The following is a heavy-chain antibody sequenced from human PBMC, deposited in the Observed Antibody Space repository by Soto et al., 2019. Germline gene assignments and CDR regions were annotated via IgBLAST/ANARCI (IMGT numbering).Heavy chain of an antibody. CDR2: ISYDGSNK. V-gene: IGHV3-30*18. Sequence: QVQLVESGGGVVQPGRSLRLSCAASGFTFSSYGMHWVRQAPGKGLEWVAVISYDGSNKYYADSVKGRFTISRDNSKNTLYMQMNSLRAEDTDVYYCAKDLRVAARYYYYGMDVWGQGTTVTVSS. J-gene: IGHJ6*02. CDR1: GFTFSSYG. D-gene: IGHD2-15*01. CDR3: AKDLRVAARYYYYGMDV.